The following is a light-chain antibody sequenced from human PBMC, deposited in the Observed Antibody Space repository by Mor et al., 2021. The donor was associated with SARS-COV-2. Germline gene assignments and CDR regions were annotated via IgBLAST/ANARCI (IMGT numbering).Light chain of an antibody. V-gene: IGLV2-23*02. CDR3: CSYARSGTLV. CDR2: VI. J-gene: IGLJ2*01. Sequence: VIKRPSGVSNLFSGSKSGNTASLTISGLQAEDEADYYCCSYARSGTLVFGGGTKLTVL.